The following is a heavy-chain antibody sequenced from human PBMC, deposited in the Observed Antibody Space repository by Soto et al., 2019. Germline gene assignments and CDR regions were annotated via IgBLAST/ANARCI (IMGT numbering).Heavy chain of an antibody. V-gene: IGHV4-59*08. Sequence: PSETLSLTCTVSGGSISSYYWSWIRQPPGKGLEWIGYIYYSGSTYYNPSLKSRVTISVDTSKNQFSLKLSSVTAADTAVYYCARGGGKYCTNGVCYEFDYWGQGTLVTVSS. CDR3: ARGGGKYCTNGVCYEFDY. J-gene: IGHJ4*02. CDR1: GGSISSYY. D-gene: IGHD2-8*01. CDR2: IYYSGST.